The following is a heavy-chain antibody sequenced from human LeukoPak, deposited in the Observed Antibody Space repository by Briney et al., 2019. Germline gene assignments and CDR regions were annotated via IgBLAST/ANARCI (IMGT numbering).Heavy chain of an antibody. D-gene: IGHD5-24*01. Sequence: GSLRLSCPVSGFTFISYWMSWVRQAPGKGLEWVANIKQDGSEKYYVDSVRGRFTTSRDNTKNSLYLQLNSLRAEDTAVYYCARGRWLQFIYWGQGTLVTVSS. CDR1: GFTFISYW. V-gene: IGHV3-7*04. J-gene: IGHJ4*02. CDR3: ARGRWLQFIY. CDR2: IKQDGSEK.